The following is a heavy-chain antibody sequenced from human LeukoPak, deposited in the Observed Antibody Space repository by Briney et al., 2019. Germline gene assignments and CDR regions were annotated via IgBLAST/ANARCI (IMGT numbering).Heavy chain of an antibody. CDR1: GFTLSTYT. CDR3: ARDRSLVDGDYGVWFDA. CDR2: ISSTSTTK. Sequence: PGGSLRLSCTASGFTLSTYTMNWVRQAPGKGLEWVSYISSTSTTKYYADSVKGRFTISRDNSKNSLDLQMNRLTAEDTAVYYCARDRSLVDGDYGVWFDASGQGSLVTVSS. V-gene: IGHV3-48*04. J-gene: IGHJ5*02. D-gene: IGHD4-17*01.